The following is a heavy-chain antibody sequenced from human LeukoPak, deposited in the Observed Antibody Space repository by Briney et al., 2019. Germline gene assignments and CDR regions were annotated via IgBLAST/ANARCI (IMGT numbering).Heavy chain of an antibody. D-gene: IGHD4-11*01. V-gene: IGHV4-4*07. CDR2: MYTSGST. CDR1: GGSISSYY. CDR3: ARVLETTVTYYMDV. J-gene: IGHJ6*03. Sequence: SETLSLTCSVSGGSISSYYWSWIRQPAGKGLEWIGRMYTSGSTNYNPSLKSRVTMSVDTSKNQFSLKLSSVTAADTAVYYCARVLETTVTYYMDVWGKGTTVTVSS.